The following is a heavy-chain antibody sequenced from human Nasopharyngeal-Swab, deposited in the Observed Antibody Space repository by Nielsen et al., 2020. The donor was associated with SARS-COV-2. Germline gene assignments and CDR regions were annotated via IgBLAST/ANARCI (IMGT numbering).Heavy chain of an antibody. D-gene: IGHD3-3*01. CDR3: ASSHYDFWSGYYLGVDY. J-gene: IGHJ4*02. CDR2: IKQDGSEK. Sequence: GESLKISCAASGFTFSSYWMSWVRQAPGKGPEWVANIKQDGSEKYYVDSVKGRFTISRDNAKNSLYLQMNSLRAEDTAVYYCASSHYDFWSGYYLGVDYWGQGTLVTVSS. V-gene: IGHV3-7*01. CDR1: GFTFSSYW.